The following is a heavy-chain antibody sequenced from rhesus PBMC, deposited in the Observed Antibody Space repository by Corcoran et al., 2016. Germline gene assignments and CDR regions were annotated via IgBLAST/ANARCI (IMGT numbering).Heavy chain of an antibody. J-gene: IGHJ1*01. V-gene: IGHV4-165*02. Sequence: QVQLQESGPGLVKPSETLSLTCVVSGGPISGNYWHWIRQFPGKGLEWIGYITGSSGNTYYNPSLKSRVTISTDTSKNQLSLKLTSVTAADSAVYYCSRNNEFWGQGALVTVSS. CDR1: GGPISGNY. CDR3: SRNNEF. CDR2: ITGSSGNT.